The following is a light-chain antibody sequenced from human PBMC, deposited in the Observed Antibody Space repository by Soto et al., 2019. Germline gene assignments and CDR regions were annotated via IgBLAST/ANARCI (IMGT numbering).Light chain of an antibody. J-gene: IGLJ1*01. V-gene: IGLV1-44*01. Sequence: QSVLTQPPSASGTPGQGLTISCSGSSSNVGRNSVTWYQQLPGTAPKLLIYGNNQRPSGVPDRFSGSKSGTSASLAISGLQSEDEADYYCATWDDYLNVYVFXTGTKVTVL. CDR2: GNN. CDR3: ATWDDYLNVYV. CDR1: SSNVGRNS.